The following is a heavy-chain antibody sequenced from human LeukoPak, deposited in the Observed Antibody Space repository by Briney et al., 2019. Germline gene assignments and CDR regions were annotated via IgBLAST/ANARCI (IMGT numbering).Heavy chain of an antibody. D-gene: IGHD2-15*01. CDR3: ARLDELLAFDY. Sequence: SETLSLTCTVSGGSISSYYWSWIRQPPGKGLEWIGYIYYTGSTNYSPSLKSQVIISVDTSKNQFSLKLSSVTAADTAVYYCARLDELLAFDYWGQGTLVTVSS. CDR2: IYYTGST. J-gene: IGHJ4*02. CDR1: GGSISSYY. V-gene: IGHV4-59*08.